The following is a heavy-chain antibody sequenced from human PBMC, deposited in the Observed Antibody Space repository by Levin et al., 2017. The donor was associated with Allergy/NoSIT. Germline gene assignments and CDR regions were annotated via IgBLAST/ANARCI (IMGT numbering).Heavy chain of an antibody. Sequence: AGGSLRLSCAASGFTFSSYSMNWVRQAPGKGLEWVSSISSSSSYIYYADSVKGRFTISRDNAKNSLYLQMNSLRAEDTAVYYCARGRPSHVGDYYFDYWGQGTLVTVSS. CDR1: GFTFSSYS. CDR2: ISSSSSYI. D-gene: IGHD2-15*01. J-gene: IGHJ4*02. CDR3: ARGRPSHVGDYYFDY. V-gene: IGHV3-21*01.